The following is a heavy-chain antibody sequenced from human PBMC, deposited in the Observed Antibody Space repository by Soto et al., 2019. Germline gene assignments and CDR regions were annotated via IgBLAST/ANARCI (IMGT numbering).Heavy chain of an antibody. V-gene: IGHV5-51*01. CDR3: ARYTAYCGGDCYPDAFDI. J-gene: IGHJ3*02. CDR1: GDSFTSYW. D-gene: IGHD2-21*02. CDR2: IYPGDSDT. Sequence: GESLKSSCKSSGDSFTSYWIGWVRQMPGKGLEWMGIIYPGDSDTRYSPSFQGQVTISADKSISTAYLQWSSLKASDTAMYYCARYTAYCGGDCYPDAFDIWGQGTMVTVSS.